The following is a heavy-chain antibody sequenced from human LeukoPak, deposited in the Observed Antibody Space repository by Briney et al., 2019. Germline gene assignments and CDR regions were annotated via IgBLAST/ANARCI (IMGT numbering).Heavy chain of an antibody. CDR1: DGSISSNNW. CDR3: ARKIVGDYGFEAAFDI. CDR2: IYRGGST. Sequence: SETLSLTCAVSDGSISSNNWWSWVRQPPGKGLEWIGEIYRGGSTNYNPSLKSRVTISIDKSKNQFSLKLSSVTAADTAAYYCARKIVGDYGFEAAFDIWGQGTMVTVSS. D-gene: IGHD4-17*01. J-gene: IGHJ3*02. V-gene: IGHV4-4*02.